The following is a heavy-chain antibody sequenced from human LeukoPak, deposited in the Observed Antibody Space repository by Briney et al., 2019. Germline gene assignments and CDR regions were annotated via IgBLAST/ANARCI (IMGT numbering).Heavy chain of an antibody. CDR2: IKPDGSEK. CDR3: RYSSRGGFDY. J-gene: IGHJ4*02. D-gene: IGHD6-13*01. V-gene: IGHV3-7*01. CDR1: GFTFSSYW. Sequence: GGSLRLSCAASGFTFSSYWMSWVRQAPGKGLEWVANIKPDGSEKYYVDSVRGRFTISRDNVKNSLYLQMNSLRAEDTAVYYCRYSSRGGFDYWGQGTLVTVSS.